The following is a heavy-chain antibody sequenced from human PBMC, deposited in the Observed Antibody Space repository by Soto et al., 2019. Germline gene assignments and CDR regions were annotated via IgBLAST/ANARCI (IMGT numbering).Heavy chain of an antibody. CDR1: GGSISNGGYY. V-gene: IGHV4-31*03. CDR2: IYYSGST. Sequence: TLTLTCTVSGGSISNGGYYWSWIRQHPGKGLEWIGYIYYSGSTYYNPSLKSRVTISVDTSKNQFSLKLSSVTAADTAVYYCAREYYYDSTKTNWFDPWGQGTLVTVSS. J-gene: IGHJ5*02. CDR3: AREYYYDSTKTNWFDP. D-gene: IGHD3-22*01.